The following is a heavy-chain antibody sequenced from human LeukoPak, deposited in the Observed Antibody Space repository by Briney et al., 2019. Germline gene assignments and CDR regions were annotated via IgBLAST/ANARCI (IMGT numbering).Heavy chain of an antibody. CDR2: IIPIFGTA. CDR3: AQDRAIPPWGTTFDY. V-gene: IGHV1-69*05. CDR1: EGTFSSYA. J-gene: IGHJ4*02. D-gene: IGHD2/OR15-2a*01. Sequence: SVKVSCKASEGTFSSYAISWVRQAPGQGLEWMGRIIPIFGTANYAQKFQGRVTITTDESTSTAYMELSSLRSEDTAVYYCAQDRAIPPWGTTFDYWGQGTLVTVSS.